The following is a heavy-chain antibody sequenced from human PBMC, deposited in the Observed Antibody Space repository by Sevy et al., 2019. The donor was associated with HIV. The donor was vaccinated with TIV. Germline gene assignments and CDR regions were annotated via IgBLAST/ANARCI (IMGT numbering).Heavy chain of an antibody. CDR2: INPNSGGT. CDR3: ARGSPDLIVLMVSIDY. J-gene: IGHJ4*02. CDR1: GYTFTGYY. D-gene: IGHD2-8*01. V-gene: IGHV1-2*02. Sequence: ASVKVSCKASGYTFTGYYMHWVRQAPGQGLEWMGWINPNSGGTNYAQKFQGRVTMTRDTSISTAYMELSRLRSDDTAVYYCARGSPDLIVLMVSIDYWGQGTLVTVSS.